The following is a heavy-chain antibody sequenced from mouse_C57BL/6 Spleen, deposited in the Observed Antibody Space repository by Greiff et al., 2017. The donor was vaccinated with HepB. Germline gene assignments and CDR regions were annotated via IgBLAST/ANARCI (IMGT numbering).Heavy chain of an antibody. CDR1: GFNIKDYY. D-gene: IGHD1-1*01. Sequence: EVQLQQSGAELVRPGASVKLSCTASGFNIKDYYMHWVKQRPEQGLEWIGRIDPEDGDTEYAPKFQGKATMTADTSSNTAYLQLSSLTSEDTAVYYCTFIYYYGSSYRDWYFDVWGTGTTVTVSS. CDR2: IDPEDGDT. J-gene: IGHJ1*03. V-gene: IGHV14-1*01. CDR3: TFIYYYGSSYRDWYFDV.